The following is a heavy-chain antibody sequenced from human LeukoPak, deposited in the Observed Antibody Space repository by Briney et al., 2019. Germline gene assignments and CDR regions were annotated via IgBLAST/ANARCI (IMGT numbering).Heavy chain of an antibody. J-gene: IGHJ5*02. CDR3: ARHGGSGLDWFDP. CDR2: IYTSGST. CDR1: GGYISSGTYY. D-gene: IGHD3-10*01. V-gene: IGHV4-61*02. Sequence: SETLSLTCTVSGGYISSGTYYWSWIRQPAGKGLEWIGRIYTSGSTSYNPSLNSRVTISIDTSNNQFSLKLSSVTAADTAVYYCARHGGSGLDWFDPWGQGTLVTVSS.